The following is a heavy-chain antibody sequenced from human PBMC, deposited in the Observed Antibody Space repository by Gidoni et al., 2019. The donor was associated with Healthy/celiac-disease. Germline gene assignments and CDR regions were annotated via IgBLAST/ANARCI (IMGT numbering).Heavy chain of an antibody. V-gene: IGHV1-18*04. Sequence: QVQLVQSGAEVKKPGASVQVSCKASGYTFTSYGISWVRQAPGQGLEWMGWISAYNGNTNYAQKLQGRVTMTTDTSTSTAYMELRSLRSDDTAVYYCARQDCSGGSCYYYYYGMDVWGQGTTVTVSS. D-gene: IGHD2-15*01. CDR3: ARQDCSGGSCYYYYYGMDV. CDR1: GYTFTSYG. J-gene: IGHJ6*02. CDR2: ISAYNGNT.